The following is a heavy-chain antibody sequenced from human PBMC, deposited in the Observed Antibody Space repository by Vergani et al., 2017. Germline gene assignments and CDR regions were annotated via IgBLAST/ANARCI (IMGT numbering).Heavy chain of an antibody. D-gene: IGHD6-19*01. CDR2: ISGSGGST. J-gene: IGHJ4*02. V-gene: IGHV3-23*01. CDR1: GFTFSSYD. CDR3: AKESPGKGSGWPYFDY. Sequence: EVQLLESGGGLVQPGGSLRLSCEASGFTFSSYDMSWVRQAPGKGLEGVSAISGSGGSTYYADSVKGRVTISRDNSKNTLYLQMNSLRAEDTAVYYCAKESPGKGSGWPYFDYWGQGTLVTVSS.